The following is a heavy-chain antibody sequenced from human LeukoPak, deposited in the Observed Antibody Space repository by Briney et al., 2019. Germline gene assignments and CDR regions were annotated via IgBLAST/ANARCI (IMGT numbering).Heavy chain of an antibody. J-gene: IGHJ4*02. Sequence: SETLSLTCTVSGGSISSSSYYWGWIRQPPGKGLEWIGSIYYSGSTYYNPSLKSRVTISVDTSKNQFSLKLSSVTAADTAVYYCARHGVAAGLDYWGQGTLVTVSS. D-gene: IGHD2-15*01. CDR3: ARHGVAAGLDY. V-gene: IGHV4-39*01. CDR1: GGSISSSSYY. CDR2: IYYSGST.